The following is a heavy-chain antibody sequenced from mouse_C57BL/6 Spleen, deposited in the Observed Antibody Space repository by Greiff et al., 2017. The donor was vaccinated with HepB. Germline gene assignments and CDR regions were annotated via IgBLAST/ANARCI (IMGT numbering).Heavy chain of an antibody. CDR2: IDPEDGET. J-gene: IGHJ1*03. CDR1: GFTFTDYY. CDR3: SGSVVSYWYFDD. Sequence: VQLQQPGAELVKPGASVKLSCTASGFTFTDYYMHWVKQRTEQGLEWIGRIDPEDGETKYAPKFQSKATITADTSSNTAYVQLISLTSEDTAVYYCSGSVVSYWYFDDWGTGTTVTVSS. D-gene: IGHD1-1*01. V-gene: IGHV14-2*01.